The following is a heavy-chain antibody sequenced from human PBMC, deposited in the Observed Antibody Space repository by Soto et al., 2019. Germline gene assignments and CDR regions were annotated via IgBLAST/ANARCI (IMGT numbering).Heavy chain of an antibody. J-gene: IGHJ6*02. V-gene: IGHV4-59*01. Sequence: SETLSLTCTVSGGPISSYYWSWIRQPPGKGLEWIGYIYYSGSTNYNPSLKSRVTISVDTSKNQFSLKLSSVTAADTAVYYCARSGYSAYYYYGMDVWGQGTTVTVSS. CDR2: IYYSGST. D-gene: IGHD3-3*01. CDR3: ARSGYSAYYYYGMDV. CDR1: GGPISSYY.